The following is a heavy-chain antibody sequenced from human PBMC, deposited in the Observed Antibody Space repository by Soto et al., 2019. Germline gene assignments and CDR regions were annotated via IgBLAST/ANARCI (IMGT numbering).Heavy chain of an antibody. J-gene: IGHJ6*02. D-gene: IGHD2-2*02. CDR1: GFTFGGRT. V-gene: IGHV3-21*06. Sequence: GGSLRLSCAASGFTFGGRTMNWVRQAPGKGLKWVSSISSDSSYIYCTDSVKGRFTISRDNAKNSLYLQMNSLRAEDTAVYYCARGHWSRTSCYTGGYYYYGMDGWGQGTTVTVSS. CDR3: ARGHWSRTSCYTGGYYYYGMDG. CDR2: ISSDSSYI.